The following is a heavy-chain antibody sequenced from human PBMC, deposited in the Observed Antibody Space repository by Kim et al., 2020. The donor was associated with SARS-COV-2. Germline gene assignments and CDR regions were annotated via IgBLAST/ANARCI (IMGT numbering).Heavy chain of an antibody. CDR3: ARRRIAVAGYFDY. J-gene: IGHJ4*02. D-gene: IGHD6-19*01. V-gene: IGHV4-34*01. Sequence: YNPSLKSRVTISVDTSKNQFSLKLSSVTAADTAVYYCARRRIAVAGYFDYWGQGTLVTVSS.